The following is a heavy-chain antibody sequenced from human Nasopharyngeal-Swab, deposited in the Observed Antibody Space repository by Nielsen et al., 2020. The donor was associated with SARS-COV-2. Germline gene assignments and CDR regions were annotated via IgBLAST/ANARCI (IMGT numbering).Heavy chain of an antibody. Sequence: SETLSLTCAFYGGSFSGYYWSWIRQPPGKGLEWIGEINHSGSTNYNPSLKSRVTISVDTSKNQFSLRLSSVTAADTAVYYCASLSVYDYIWGQGTMVTVSS. D-gene: IGHD5/OR15-5a*01. J-gene: IGHJ3*02. CDR3: ASLSVYDYI. CDR2: INHSGST. V-gene: IGHV4-34*01. CDR1: GGSFSGYY.